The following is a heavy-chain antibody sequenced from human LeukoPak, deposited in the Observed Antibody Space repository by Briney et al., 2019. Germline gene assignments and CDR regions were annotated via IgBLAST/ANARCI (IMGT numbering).Heavy chain of an antibody. CDR3: ARGPQTYYDILTGLSF. V-gene: IGHV4-34*01. CDR1: GGSFSGYY. Sequence: SETLSLTCAVYGGSFSGYYWSWIRQPPGKGLEWIGEINHSGSTNYNPSLKSRVTISGDTSKKQFSLKLSSVTAADTAVYYCARGPQTYYDILTGLSFWGQETLVTVSS. CDR2: INHSGST. J-gene: IGHJ4*02. D-gene: IGHD3-9*01.